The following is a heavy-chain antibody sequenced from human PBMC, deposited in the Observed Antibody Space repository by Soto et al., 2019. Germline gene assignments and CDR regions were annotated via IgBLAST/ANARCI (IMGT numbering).Heavy chain of an antibody. CDR3: AAASGYYDSSGFRNYYGMDV. CDR1: GFTFTSCA. J-gene: IGHJ6*02. Sequence: SVKVSCKASGFTFTSCAVQWVRHARGQRLEWIGWIVVGSGNTNYAQKFQERVTITRDMSTSTAYMELSSLRSEDTAVYYCAAASGYYDSSGFRNYYGMDVWGQGTTVTVSS. V-gene: IGHV1-58*01. CDR2: IVVGSGNT. D-gene: IGHD3-22*01.